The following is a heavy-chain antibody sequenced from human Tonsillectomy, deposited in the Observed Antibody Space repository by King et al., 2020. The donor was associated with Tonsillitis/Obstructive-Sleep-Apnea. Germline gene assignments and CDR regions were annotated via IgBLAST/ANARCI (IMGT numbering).Heavy chain of an antibody. J-gene: IGHJ4*02. CDR2: IYYSGST. CDR1: GGSLSSYY. Sequence: QLQESGPGLVKPSETLSLTCTVSGGSLSSYYWSWIRQPPGKGLEWIGYIYYSGSTNYNPSLKSRVTISVDTSKNQFSLKLSSVTAADTAVYYCARTPGGDGDYLDYWGQGTLVTVSS. D-gene: IGHD4-17*01. V-gene: IGHV4-59*01. CDR3: ARTPGGDGDYLDY.